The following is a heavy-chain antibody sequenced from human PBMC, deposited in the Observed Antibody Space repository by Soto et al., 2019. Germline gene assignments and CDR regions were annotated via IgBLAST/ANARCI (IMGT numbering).Heavy chain of an antibody. V-gene: IGHV1-18*01. Sequence: ASVKVSCKASGYTFTSYGISWVRQAPGQGLEWMGWISAYYGDTNYAQKFQGRVTMTTDESTSTAYMELSSLRSEDTAVYYCARGGYCINTSCYGVFSGAFDYWGQ. D-gene: IGHD2-2*01. CDR2: ISAYYGDT. J-gene: IGHJ4*02. CDR3: ARGGYCINTSCYGVFSGAFDY. CDR1: GYTFTSYG.